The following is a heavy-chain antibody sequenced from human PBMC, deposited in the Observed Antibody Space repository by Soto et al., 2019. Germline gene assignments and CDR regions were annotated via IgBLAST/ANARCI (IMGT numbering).Heavy chain of an antibody. Sequence: SETLSLTCTVSGGSVRRSGYYWSWFRQHPGKGLEWIGYVYYNANTYYNPSLKSQITISVDTSKNQFSLKLSSVTAADTAVYYCARDGISEGAFDIWGQGTMVTVSS. D-gene: IGHD1-26*01. CDR3: ARDGISEGAFDI. J-gene: IGHJ3*02. CDR2: VYYNANT. CDR1: GGSVRRSGYY. V-gene: IGHV4-31*01.